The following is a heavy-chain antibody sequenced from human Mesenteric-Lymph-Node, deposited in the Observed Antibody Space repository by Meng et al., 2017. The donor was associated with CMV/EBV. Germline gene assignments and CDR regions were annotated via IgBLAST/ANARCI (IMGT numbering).Heavy chain of an antibody. V-gene: IGHV3-30*02. Sequence: SCAASGFTFRSYAMHWVRQAPGKGLEWVAFIRYDGSNKYYADSVKGRFTISRDNSKNTLYLQMNSLRAEDTAVYYCAKDLEDIVVVPAAMLSGSYYGMDVWGQGTTVTVSS. CDR2: IRYDGSNK. CDR1: GFTFRSYA. J-gene: IGHJ6*02. D-gene: IGHD2-2*01. CDR3: AKDLEDIVVVPAAMLSGSYYGMDV.